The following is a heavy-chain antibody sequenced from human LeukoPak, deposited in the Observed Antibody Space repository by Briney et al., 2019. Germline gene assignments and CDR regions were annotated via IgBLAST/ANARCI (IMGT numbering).Heavy chain of an antibody. V-gene: IGHV3-7*01. CDR2: IKEDGSDN. Sequence: PGGSLRLSCAPSGFTFNSYAIHWVRQAPGEGREWVANIKEDGSDNHYVDCVKGRFTISRDNAKNSLYVQINSVSAEHSVVYYCASKQLGGQGSLVTVSS. CDR3: ASKQL. J-gene: IGHJ1*01. CDR1: GFTFNSYA.